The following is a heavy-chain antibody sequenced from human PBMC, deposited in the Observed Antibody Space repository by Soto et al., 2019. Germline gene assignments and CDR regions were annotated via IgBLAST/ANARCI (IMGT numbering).Heavy chain of an antibody. D-gene: IGHD4-17*01. V-gene: IGHV1-69*13. Sequence: SVKVSCKASGGTFSSYAISWVRQAPGQGLEWMGGIIPIFGTANYAQKFQGIVTITADESTSTAYMELSSLRSEDTAVYYCARAVPPTSNWFDPWGQGTLVTVSS. CDR1: GGTFSSYA. CDR3: ARAVPPTSNWFDP. J-gene: IGHJ5*02. CDR2: IIPIFGTA.